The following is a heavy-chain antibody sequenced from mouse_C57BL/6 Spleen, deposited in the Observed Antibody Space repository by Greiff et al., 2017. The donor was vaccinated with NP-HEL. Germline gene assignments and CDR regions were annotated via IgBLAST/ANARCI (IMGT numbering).Heavy chain of an antibody. CDR1: GYAFSSSW. J-gene: IGHJ1*03. CDR3: ARESELLRSSPGYFDV. D-gene: IGHD1-1*01. CDR2: IYPGDGDT. V-gene: IGHV1-82*01. Sequence: QVQLQQSGPELVKPGASVKISCKASGYAFSSSWMNWVKQRPGKGLEWIGRIYPGDGDTNYNGKFKGKATLTADKSSSTAYMQLSSLTSEDSAVYFCARESELLRSSPGYFDVWGTGTTVTVSS.